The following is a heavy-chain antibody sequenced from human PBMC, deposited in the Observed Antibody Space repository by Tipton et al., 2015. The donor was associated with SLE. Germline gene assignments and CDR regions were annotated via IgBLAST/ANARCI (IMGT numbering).Heavy chain of an antibody. CDR2: IYYSGNT. V-gene: IGHV4-39*01. D-gene: IGHD5-24*01. Sequence: TLSLTCTVSGGSISSSAYTWGWIRQPPGKGLEWIGSIYYSGNTYYNLSLKSRVTISVDTSKNQFSLKLTSVTATDTAVYYCVRLELPATKADYWGPGTLVTVSS. CDR3: VRLELPATKADY. CDR1: GGSISSSAYT. J-gene: IGHJ4*02.